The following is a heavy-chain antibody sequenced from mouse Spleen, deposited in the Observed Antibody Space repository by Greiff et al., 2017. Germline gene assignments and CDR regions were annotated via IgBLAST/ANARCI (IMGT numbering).Heavy chain of an antibody. CDR1: GFTFSDYG. V-gene: IGHV5-17*01. J-gene: IGHJ2*01. CDR3: ARRSYGCYVPYYFDY. D-gene: IGHD2-3*01. Sequence: EVKLVESGGGLVKPGGSLKLSCAASGFTFSDYGMHWVRQAPEKGLEWVAYISSGSSTIYYADTVKGRFTISRDNAKNTLFLQMTSLRSEDTAMYYCARRSYGCYVPYYFDYWGQGTTLTVSS. CDR2: ISSGSSTI.